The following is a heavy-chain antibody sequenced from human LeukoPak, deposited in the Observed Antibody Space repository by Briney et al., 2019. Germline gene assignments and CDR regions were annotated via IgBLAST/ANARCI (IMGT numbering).Heavy chain of an antibody. CDR2: IYYIGST. CDR3: ARRGNGYYFDY. V-gene: IGHV4-31*03. Sequence: SQTLSLTCTVSGGSISSGGYYWSWIRQHPGKGLEWIGYIYYIGSTYYNPSLKSRVTISVDTSKNQFSLKLSSVTAADTAVYYCARRGNGYYFDYWGQGTLVTVSS. J-gene: IGHJ4*02. CDR1: GGSISSGGYY. D-gene: IGHD4-23*01.